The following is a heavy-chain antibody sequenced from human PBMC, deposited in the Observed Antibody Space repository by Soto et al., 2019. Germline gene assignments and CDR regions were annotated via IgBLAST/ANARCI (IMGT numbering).Heavy chain of an antibody. V-gene: IGHV1-2*02. Sequence: ASVKVSCKASGFSFTGYYIHWLRQAPGQGLEWMGWINAHSGGTEYAQKFQGRVTLTRDTSIATAYLTPTSLTSDDTALYYCAKDLTRQLAYWLDPWGQGTQVTVSS. D-gene: IGHD6-6*01. CDR1: GFSFTGYY. CDR3: AKDLTRQLAYWLDP. CDR2: INAHSGGT. J-gene: IGHJ5*02.